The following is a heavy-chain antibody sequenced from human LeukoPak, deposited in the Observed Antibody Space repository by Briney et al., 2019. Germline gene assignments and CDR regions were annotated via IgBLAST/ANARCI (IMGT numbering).Heavy chain of an antibody. CDR1: GGSISSYY. CDR2: IYYSGST. D-gene: IGHD4-17*01. V-gene: IGHV4-59*01. Sequence: SETLSLTCTVSGGSISSYYWSWIRQPPGKGLEWIGYIYYSGSTNYNPSLKSRVTISVDTSKNQLSLKLSSVTAADTAVYYCAREDYGDSGFDYWGQGTLVTVSS. CDR3: AREDYGDSGFDY. J-gene: IGHJ4*02.